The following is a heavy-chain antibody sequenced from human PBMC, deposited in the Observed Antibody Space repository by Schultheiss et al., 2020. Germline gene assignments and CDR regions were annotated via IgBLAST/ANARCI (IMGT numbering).Heavy chain of an antibody. CDR3: ARDGDHLTGSGWYVR. D-gene: IGHD6-19*01. J-gene: IGHJ5*02. V-gene: IGHV1-3*01. Sequence: ASVKVSCKASGYTFTSYAMHWVRQAPGQRLEWMGWINAGNGNTKYSQKFQGRVTMTRDTSISTAYMELSRLRSDDTAVYYCARDGDHLTGSGWYVRWGQGTRVNGYS. CDR2: INAGNGNT. CDR1: GYTFTSYA.